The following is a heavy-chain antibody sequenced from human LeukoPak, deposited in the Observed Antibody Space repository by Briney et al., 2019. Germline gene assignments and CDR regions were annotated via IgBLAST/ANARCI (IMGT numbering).Heavy chain of an antibody. Sequence: TGGSLRLSCAASGFTFSSYAVSWVRQAPGKGLEWVSGISGSGGSTYYADSVKGRFTISRDNSKNTLYLQVNSLRAEDTAVYYCARSSGYSYGYYFDYWGQGTLVTVSS. CDR3: ARSSGYSYGYYFDY. CDR1: GFTFSSYA. J-gene: IGHJ4*02. V-gene: IGHV3-23*01. CDR2: ISGSGGST. D-gene: IGHD5-18*01.